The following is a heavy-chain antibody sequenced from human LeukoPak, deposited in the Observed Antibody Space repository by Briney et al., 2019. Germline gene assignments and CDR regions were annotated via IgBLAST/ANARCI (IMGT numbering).Heavy chain of an antibody. V-gene: IGHV4-34*01. J-gene: IGHJ4*02. CDR2: INHSGST. CDR1: GGSFSDYY. D-gene: IGHD1-7*01. Sequence: TSETLSLTCAVYGGSFSDYYWSWIRQPPGKGLEWTGEINHSGSTNYNPSLKSRVPISVDTSKNQFSLKLSSVTAADTAVYYCARETRFYITHWGQGTLVTVSS. CDR3: ARETRFYITH.